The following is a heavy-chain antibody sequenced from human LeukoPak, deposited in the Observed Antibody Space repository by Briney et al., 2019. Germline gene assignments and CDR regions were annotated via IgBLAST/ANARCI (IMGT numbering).Heavy chain of an antibody. V-gene: IGHV3-21*01. CDR1: GFTFSSYS. D-gene: IGHD1-1*01. CDR2: ISSSSSYI. CDR3: AKDLWNGASLDY. J-gene: IGHJ4*02. Sequence: GGSLRLSCAASGFTFSSYSMNWVRQAPGKGLEWVSSISSSSSYIYYADSVKGRFTISRDNSKNTLYLQMNSLRAEDTAVYYCAKDLWNGASLDYWGQGTLVTVSS.